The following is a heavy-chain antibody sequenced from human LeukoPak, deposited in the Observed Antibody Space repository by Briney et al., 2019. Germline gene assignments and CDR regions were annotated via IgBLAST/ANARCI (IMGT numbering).Heavy chain of an antibody. CDR1: GYTFIRYG. D-gene: IGHD1-26*01. J-gene: IGHJ4*02. CDR3: AREESIGSYQFLHDY. V-gene: IGHV1-18*01. Sequence: GASVKVSCKASGYTFIRYGITWVRQAPGQGLEWMAWISPYNGNTKYAQKFQGRVTMTTDTSTSTAYMELRNLTSDDTAVYYCAREESIGSYQFLHDYWGQGTLVTVSS. CDR2: ISPYNGNT.